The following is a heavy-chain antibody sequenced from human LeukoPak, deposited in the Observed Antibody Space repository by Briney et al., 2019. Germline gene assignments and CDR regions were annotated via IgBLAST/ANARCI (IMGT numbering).Heavy chain of an antibody. Sequence: ASVKVSCKASGYTFTGYYMHWVRQAPGQGLEWMGWINPNSGGTNYAQKFQGRVTMTRDTSISTAYMELSRLRSDDTAVYYCAKTTTPGYSREPSYYFDYWGQGTLVTVSS. J-gene: IGHJ4*02. CDR2: INPNSGGT. D-gene: IGHD6-13*01. CDR3: AKTTTPGYSREPSYYFDY. CDR1: GYTFTGYY. V-gene: IGHV1-2*02.